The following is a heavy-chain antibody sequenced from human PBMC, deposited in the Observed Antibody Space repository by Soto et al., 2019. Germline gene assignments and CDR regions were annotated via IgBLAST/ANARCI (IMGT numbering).Heavy chain of an antibody. D-gene: IGHD6-6*01. CDR1: GFTFSSYA. Sequence: PGGSLRLSCAASGFTFSSYAMSCVRQAPGRGLEWVSASSGSGGSTYYADSVNGRFTISRGNSKNTLYLQMNSLRAEDTAVYYCAKTGPSIAARPDDYWGQGTMVTVPS. J-gene: IGHJ4*02. V-gene: IGHV3-23*01. CDR3: AKTGPSIAARPDDY. CDR2: SSGSGGST.